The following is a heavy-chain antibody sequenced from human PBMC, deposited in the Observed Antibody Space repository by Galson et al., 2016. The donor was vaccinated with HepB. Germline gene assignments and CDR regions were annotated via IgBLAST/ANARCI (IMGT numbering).Heavy chain of an antibody. CDR1: GFTLNDYW. Sequence: SLRLSCAASGFTLNDYWMNWVRQAPGKGRVWVAHSSPDGSDTRYADSVTGRFTFPRDNAKNALYMHMNSLRAEDTAVYYFVRDGMGGAPYDCWGQGALVIVSS. D-gene: IGHD1-26*01. J-gene: IGHJ4*02. V-gene: IGHV3-74*01. CDR2: SSPDGSDT. CDR3: VRDGMGGAPYDC.